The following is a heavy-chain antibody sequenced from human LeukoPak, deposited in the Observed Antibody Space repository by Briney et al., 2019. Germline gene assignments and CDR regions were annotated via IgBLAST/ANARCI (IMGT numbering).Heavy chain of an antibody. CDR3: ATSFEGYCSSTSCSGY. CDR2: ISAYNGNT. CDR1: GYTFTSYG. Sequence: ASVKVSCKASGYTFTSYGTSWVRQAPGQGLEWMGWISAYNGNTNYAQKLQGRVTMTTDTSTSTAYMELRSLRSDDTAVYYCATSFEGYCSSTSCSGYWGQGTLVTVSS. V-gene: IGHV1-18*01. D-gene: IGHD2-2*01. J-gene: IGHJ4*02.